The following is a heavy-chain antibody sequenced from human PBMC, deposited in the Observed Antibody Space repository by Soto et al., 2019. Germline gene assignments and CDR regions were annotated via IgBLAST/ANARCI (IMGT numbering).Heavy chain of an antibody. CDR1: GFTFSSYA. J-gene: IGHJ4*02. V-gene: IGHV3-23*01. Sequence: LRLSCAASGFTFSSYAMSWVRQAPGKGLEWVSAISGSGGSTYYADSVKGRFTISRDNSKNTLYLQMDSLRAEDTAVYYCAKDLYDYVWGSYREPTYFDYWGQGTLVTVSS. CDR2: ISGSGGST. CDR3: AKDLYDYVWGSYREPTYFDY. D-gene: IGHD3-16*02.